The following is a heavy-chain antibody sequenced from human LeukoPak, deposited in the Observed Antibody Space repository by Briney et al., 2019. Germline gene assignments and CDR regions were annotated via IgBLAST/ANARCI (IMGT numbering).Heavy chain of an antibody. CDR1: GDSVSSNSAA. CDR2: TYYRYKWYN. V-gene: IGHV6-1*01. J-gene: IGHJ6*03. D-gene: IGHD2-2*02. CDR3: ARGGRYCSSTSCYNYYYYMDV. Sequence: SQTLSLTCAISGDSVSSNSAAWNWIRQSPSRGLEWLARTYYRYKWYNDYAVSVKSRITINPDTSKNQFSLQLNSVTPEDTAVYYCARGGRYCSSTSCYNYYYYMDVWGKGTTVTVSS.